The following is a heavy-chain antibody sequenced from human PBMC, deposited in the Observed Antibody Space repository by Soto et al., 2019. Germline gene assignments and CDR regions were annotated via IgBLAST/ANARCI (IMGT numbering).Heavy chain of an antibody. CDR1: GGSFSGYY. J-gene: IGHJ4*02. CDR2: INHSGST. Sequence: SETLSLTCAVYGGSFSGYYWTWIRQPPGTGLEWIGEINHSGSTNYNPSLKSRVTISVDTSKNQSSLKLTSVTAADTAVYYCARDNITGLFDYWGQGTLVTVSS. V-gene: IGHV4-34*01. D-gene: IGHD2-8*02. CDR3: ARDNITGLFDY.